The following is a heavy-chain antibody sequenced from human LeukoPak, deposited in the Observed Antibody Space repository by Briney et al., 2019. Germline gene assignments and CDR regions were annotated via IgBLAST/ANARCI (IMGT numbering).Heavy chain of an antibody. Sequence: GGSLRLSCAASGFTFTTYDMSWVRQAPGKGLERVSIIYSGGSTFYADSVKGRFTISRDNSKNTLYLQMNSLRAEDTAAYYCARGGSYLSAFDIWGQGTMVTVSS. V-gene: IGHV3-53*01. CDR1: GFTFTTYD. CDR3: ARGGSYLSAFDI. J-gene: IGHJ3*02. CDR2: IYSGGST. D-gene: IGHD1-26*01.